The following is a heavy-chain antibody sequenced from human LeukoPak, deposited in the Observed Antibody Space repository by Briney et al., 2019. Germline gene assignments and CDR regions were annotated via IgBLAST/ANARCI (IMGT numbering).Heavy chain of an antibody. V-gene: IGHV5-51*01. J-gene: IGHJ6*03. D-gene: IGHD3-3*01. Sequence: GESLKISCKGSGYSFTSYWIGWVRQMPGKGLEWMGIIYPGDSDTRYSPSFQGQVTISADKSISTAYLQWSSLKASDTAMYYCARHGVVIGDSGYYMDVWGKGTTVTVSS. CDR1: GYSFTSYW. CDR3: ARHGVVIGDSGYYMDV. CDR2: IYPGDSDT.